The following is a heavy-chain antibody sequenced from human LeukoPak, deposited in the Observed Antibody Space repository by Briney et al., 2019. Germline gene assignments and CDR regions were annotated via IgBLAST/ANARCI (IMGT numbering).Heavy chain of an antibody. V-gene: IGHV3-53*01. CDR1: GFTVSSKY. Sequence: PGGSLRLSWAASGFTVSSKYMNWVRQAPGKGLEWVSVIYTGGSTFYADSVKGRFTISRDNSKNTLYLQMNSLRAEDTAVYYCARDMLGFAYFDLWGRGTLVTVSS. CDR2: IYTGGST. D-gene: IGHD3-10*02. CDR3: ARDMLGFAYFDL. J-gene: IGHJ2*01.